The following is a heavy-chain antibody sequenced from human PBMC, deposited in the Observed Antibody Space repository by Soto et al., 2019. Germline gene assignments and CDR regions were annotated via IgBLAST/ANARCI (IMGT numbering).Heavy chain of an antibody. V-gene: IGHV4-39*01. CDR3: ARHGVVSPSFCDS. Sequence: PSETLSLTCSVSGGSITSNSYYWVWIRQPPGKGLEWVGSIYYSGDTYYTSSLRRRVTISVDTSKNQFSLKLRSVTAADTAVYYCARHGVVSPSFCDSWGQGXLVTV. D-gene: IGHD3-16*01. CDR2: IYYSGDT. CDR1: GGSITSNSYY. J-gene: IGHJ4*02.